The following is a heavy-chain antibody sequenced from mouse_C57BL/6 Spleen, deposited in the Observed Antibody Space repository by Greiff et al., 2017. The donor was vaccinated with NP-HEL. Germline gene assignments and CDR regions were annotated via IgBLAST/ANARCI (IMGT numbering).Heavy chain of an antibody. V-gene: IGHV5-16*01. CDR2: INYDGSST. D-gene: IGHD2-5*01. Sequence: VQLKESEGGLVQPGSSMKLSCTASGFTFSDYYMAWVRQVPEKGLEWVANINYDGSSTYYLDSLKSRFIISRDNAKNILYLQMSSLKSEDTATYYCARRAYYSNYGAMDYWGQGTSVTVSS. CDR1: GFTFSDYY. J-gene: IGHJ4*01. CDR3: ARRAYYSNYGAMDY.